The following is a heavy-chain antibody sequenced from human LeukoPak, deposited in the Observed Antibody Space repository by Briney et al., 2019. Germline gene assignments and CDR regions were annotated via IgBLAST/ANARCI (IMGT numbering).Heavy chain of an antibody. V-gene: IGHV3-21*01. CDR1: GFTFSSYS. D-gene: IGHD5-12*01. J-gene: IGHJ4*02. CDR2: ISSSSSYI. CDR3: AREVIVATDEDFDY. Sequence: GGSLRLSCAASGFTFSSYSMNWVRQAPGKGLEWVSSISSSSSYIYYADSVKSRFTISRDNAKNSLYLQMNSLRAEDTAVYYCAREVIVATDEDFDYWGQGTLVTVSS.